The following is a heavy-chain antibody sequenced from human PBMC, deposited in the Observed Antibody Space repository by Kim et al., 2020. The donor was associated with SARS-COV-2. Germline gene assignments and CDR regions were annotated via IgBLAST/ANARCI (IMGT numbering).Heavy chain of an antibody. V-gene: IGHV1-8*01. Sequence: SAQKFQGRLTMTRNTSITTAYMELSSLRSEHTAVYYCARRNTVTTRTLDYWGQGTLVTVSS. J-gene: IGHJ4*02. D-gene: IGHD4-17*01. CDR3: ARRNTVTTRTLDY.